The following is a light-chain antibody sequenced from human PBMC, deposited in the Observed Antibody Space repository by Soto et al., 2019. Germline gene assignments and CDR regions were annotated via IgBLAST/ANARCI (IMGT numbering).Light chain of an antibody. J-gene: IGKJ4*01. CDR1: QSVSSSY. CDR3: AQYGRAPLT. CDR2: GAS. Sequence: EIGVMQSPGTLSLSPGEGATLSCRASQSVSSSYLAWYQQKPGQSIRLLIYGASSRATGIPDRFSGSGSGTDFTLTISSREPEDFAVYYCAQYGRAPLTFRGRTKVEIK. V-gene: IGKV3-20*01.